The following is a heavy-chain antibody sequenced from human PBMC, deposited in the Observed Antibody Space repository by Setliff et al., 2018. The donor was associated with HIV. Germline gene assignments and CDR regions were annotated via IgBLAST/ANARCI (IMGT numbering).Heavy chain of an antibody. CDR3: ARIAYSNFRSGYSFDY. J-gene: IGHJ4*02. D-gene: IGHD3-3*01. Sequence: PTLVNPTETLTLTCAVSGFSLSDTRMGVTWIRQSPGKALEWLAHIFSDDEKSYSTSLKNRVTISKDASKSQVVLTMTKVAPVDTGTYFCARIAYSNFRSGYSFDYWGLGTLVTVSS. CDR1: GFSLSDTRMG. V-gene: IGHV2-26*01. CDR2: IFSDDEK.